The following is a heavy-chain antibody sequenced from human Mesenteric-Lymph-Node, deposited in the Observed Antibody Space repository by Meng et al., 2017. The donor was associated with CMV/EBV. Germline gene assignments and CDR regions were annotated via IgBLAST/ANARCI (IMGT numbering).Heavy chain of an antibody. V-gene: IGHV3-11*01. CDR1: GFTFSHYY. CDR2: IDTSAYIL. D-gene: IGHD7-27*01. CDR3: ARGGDLNV. Sequence: GESLKISCAASGFTFSHYYMSWVRRAPGKALEWVAYIDTSAYILYPADSVKGRFTISRDNGKSALFLQMNSLRVDDTAVYYCARGGDLNVWGQGTTVTVSS. J-gene: IGHJ6*02.